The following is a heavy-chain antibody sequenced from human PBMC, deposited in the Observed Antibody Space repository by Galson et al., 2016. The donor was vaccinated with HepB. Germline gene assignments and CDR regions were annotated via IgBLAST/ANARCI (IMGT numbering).Heavy chain of an antibody. J-gene: IGHJ4*02. V-gene: IGHV3-23*01. D-gene: IGHD6-19*01. CDR2: LSSGGGTS. CDR3: AKPGSGWYVDS. CDR1: GFTFSSYG. Sequence: SLRLSCAASGFTFSSYGMTWVRQAPGKGLEWVSALSSGGGTSFYADAVKGRFTISRDISKNTLYLQMNSLRAEDTAVYYCAKPGSGWYVDSWGQGTLVTVSS.